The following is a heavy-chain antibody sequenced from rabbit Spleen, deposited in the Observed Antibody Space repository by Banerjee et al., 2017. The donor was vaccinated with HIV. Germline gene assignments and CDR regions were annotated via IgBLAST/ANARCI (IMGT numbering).Heavy chain of an antibody. CDR2: ISIGSGNT. CDR1: GFDLSSGYY. J-gene: IGHJ4*01. Sequence: QSLEESGGGLVKPGASLTLTCTASGFDLSSGYYMSWVRQAPGKGLEWVAYISIGSGNTYYASWVNGRFTCSKTSSTTVTLQMTSLTAADTATYFCARDFDAGYVGRGYGGPYYFYLWGQGTLVTVS. V-gene: IGHV1S40*01. CDR3: ARDFDAGYVGRGYGGPYYFYL. D-gene: IGHD8-1*01.